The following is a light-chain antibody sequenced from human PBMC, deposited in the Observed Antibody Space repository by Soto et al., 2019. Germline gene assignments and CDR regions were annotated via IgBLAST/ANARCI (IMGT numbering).Light chain of an antibody. CDR1: SNDIGGYNY. CDR2: EVT. J-gene: IGLJ2*01. CDR3: SSYTSSTTVV. Sequence: QSVLTQPPSVSAAPGQKVTISCSGTSNDIGGYNYVSWYQHHPGKAPKLMIFEVTNRPSGVSNRFSGSKSGNTASLTISGLQTEDEADYYCSSYTSSTTVVFGGRTKLTVL. V-gene: IGLV2-14*01.